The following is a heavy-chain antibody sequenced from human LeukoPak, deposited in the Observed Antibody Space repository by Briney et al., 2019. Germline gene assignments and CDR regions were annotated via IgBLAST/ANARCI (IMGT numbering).Heavy chain of an antibody. J-gene: IGHJ2*01. D-gene: IGHD2-15*01. Sequence: SETLSLTCTVSGGSISSYYWSWIRQPPGKGLEWIGYIYYSGSTNYNPSLKSRVTISVDTSKNQLSLNLRSVAAEDTAVYYCARSSWGSRYFDLWGRGTLVTVSS. CDR2: IYYSGST. CDR1: GGSISSYY. V-gene: IGHV4-59*01. CDR3: ARSSWGSRYFDL.